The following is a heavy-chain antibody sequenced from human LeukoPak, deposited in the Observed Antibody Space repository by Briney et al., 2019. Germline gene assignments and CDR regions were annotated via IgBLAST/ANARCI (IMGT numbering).Heavy chain of an antibody. CDR2: FDPEDGET. CDR1: GYTLTELS. CDR3: ATGGTMIVFDAFDI. V-gene: IGHV1-24*01. D-gene: IGHD3-22*01. J-gene: IGHJ3*02. Sequence: ASVKVSCKVSGYTLTELSMHWVRQAPGKGLERMGGFDPEDGETIYAQKFQGRVTMTEDTSTDTAYMELSSLRSEDTAVYYCATGGTMIVFDAFDIWGQGTMVTVSS.